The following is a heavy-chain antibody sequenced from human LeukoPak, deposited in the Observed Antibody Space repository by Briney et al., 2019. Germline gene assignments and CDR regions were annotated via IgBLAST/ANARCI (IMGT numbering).Heavy chain of an antibody. D-gene: IGHD5-18*01. CDR1: GFTFSRNW. Sequence: GGSLRLSCAASGFTFSRNWMHWVRQAPGKGLVWVSRSNSDGSRTNYADSVEGRFTISRDNAKNTLYLQMNSLRAEDTAVYYCASDTVDTAVGIDYWGQGTLVTVSS. V-gene: IGHV3-74*01. J-gene: IGHJ4*02. CDR3: ASDTVDTAVGIDY. CDR2: SNSDGSRT.